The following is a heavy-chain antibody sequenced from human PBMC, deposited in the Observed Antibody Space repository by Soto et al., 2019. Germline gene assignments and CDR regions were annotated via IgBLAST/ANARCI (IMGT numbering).Heavy chain of an antibody. D-gene: IGHD2-2*01. CDR1: GFTFTGHA. J-gene: IGHJ6*02. CDR3: AKNSGYQLPDNYFYYGLDV. Sequence: GGSLRLSCAASGFTFTGHARHSVRQTPDKRLGCVAAISYDSIDKKYASSVNNLFTVSRDNVKNTLSLQMYSQRPEHTAVYYCAKNSGYQLPDNYFYYGLDVWGQGTTVTVSS. V-gene: IGHV3-30*18. CDR2: ISYDSIDK.